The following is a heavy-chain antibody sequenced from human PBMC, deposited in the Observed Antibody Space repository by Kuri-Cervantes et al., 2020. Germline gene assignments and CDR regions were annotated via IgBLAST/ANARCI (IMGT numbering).Heavy chain of an antibody. Sequence: ESLKISCAASGFTFSSYDMHWVRQATGKGLEWVSAIGTAGDTYYPGSVKGRFTISRENAKNSLYLQMNSLRAGDTAVYYCARSPRYDSSGYRDYFDYWGQGTLVTVSS. CDR3: ARSPRYDSSGYRDYFDY. CDR2: IGTAGDT. D-gene: IGHD3-22*01. J-gene: IGHJ4*02. CDR1: GFTFSSYD. V-gene: IGHV3-13*01.